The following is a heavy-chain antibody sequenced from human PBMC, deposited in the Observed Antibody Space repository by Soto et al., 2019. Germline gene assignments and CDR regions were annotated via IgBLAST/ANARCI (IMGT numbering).Heavy chain of an antibody. Sequence: QVQLVESGGGVVQPGRSLRLSCAASGFTFSSYAMHWVRQAPGKGLEWVAVISYDGSNKYYADYVKGRFTISRDNSKNTLYLQMNSLRAEDTAVYYCARDPYSSGHFDYWGQGTLVTVSS. V-gene: IGHV3-30-3*01. D-gene: IGHD6-19*01. CDR3: ARDPYSSGHFDY. J-gene: IGHJ4*02. CDR2: ISYDGSNK. CDR1: GFTFSSYA.